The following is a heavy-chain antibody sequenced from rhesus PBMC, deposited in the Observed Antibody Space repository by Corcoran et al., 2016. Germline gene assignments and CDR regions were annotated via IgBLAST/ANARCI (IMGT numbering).Heavy chain of an antibody. CDR2: INGNSGSS. Sequence: QVQLQESGPGLLKPSETLSLTCAVSGASISSYWWSWIRQPPRKGREWIGEINGNSGSSYNNPSLKSRVTISKDASKSQFSLKLSSVTAADTAVYYCARYYNGGRYGLDSWGQGVVVTVSS. J-gene: IGHJ6*01. V-gene: IGHV4-80*01. D-gene: IGHD3-28*01. CDR1: GASISSYW. CDR3: ARYYNGGRYGLDS.